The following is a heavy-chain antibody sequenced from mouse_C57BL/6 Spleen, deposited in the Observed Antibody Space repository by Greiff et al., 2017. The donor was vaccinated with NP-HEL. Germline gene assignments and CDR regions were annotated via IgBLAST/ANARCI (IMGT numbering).Heavy chain of an antibody. J-gene: IGHJ4*01. CDR3: ARDWERLELAMDD. Sequence: QVQLQQPGAELVKPGASVKMSCKASGYTFTSYWITWVKQRPGQGLEWLGDIYPGSGSTNYNEKFKSKATLTVDTSSSTAYMQLSSLTSEDSAVYYCARDWERLELAMDDWGQGTSVTVSS. V-gene: IGHV1-55*01. CDR2: IYPGSGST. CDR1: GYTFTSYW. D-gene: IGHD4-1*01.